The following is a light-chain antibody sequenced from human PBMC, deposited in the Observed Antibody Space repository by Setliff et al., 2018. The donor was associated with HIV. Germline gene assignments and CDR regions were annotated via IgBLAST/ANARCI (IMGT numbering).Light chain of an antibody. CDR2: GVN. CDR1: SSDSGGRNV. V-gene: IGLV2-23*02. CDR3: CSYAGISTPYV. J-gene: IGLJ1*01. Sequence: QSALTQPASVSGSPGQSITISCAGSSSDSGGRNVVSWYPQEPGKAPKLMIYGVNNRPSGVPNRFSGSKSGNTASLTISGLQAEAEADYYGCSYAGISTPYVVGTGTKATVL.